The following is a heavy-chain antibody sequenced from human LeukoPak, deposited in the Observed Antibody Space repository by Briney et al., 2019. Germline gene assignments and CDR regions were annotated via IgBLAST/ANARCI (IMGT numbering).Heavy chain of an antibody. Sequence: ASVKVSCKASGYTFTKNGISWVRQAPGQGLEWMGIVHSSGGVIKYAQEFQDRVTMTRDTSTSTVYMELSSLRSEDTAVYYCAGSSHQRNWFDPWGQGTLVIVSS. CDR1: GYTFTKNG. CDR2: VHSSGGVI. V-gene: IGHV1-46*01. D-gene: IGHD1-26*01. J-gene: IGHJ5*02. CDR3: AGSSHQRNWFDP.